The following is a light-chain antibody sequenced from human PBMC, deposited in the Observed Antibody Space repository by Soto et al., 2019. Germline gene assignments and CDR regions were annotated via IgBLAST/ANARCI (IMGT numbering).Light chain of an antibody. CDR3: QQYNNWPLT. V-gene: IGKV3-15*01. J-gene: IGKJ4*01. CDR2: GAS. CDR1: QSTNNY. Sequence: EIVMTQSPATLSVSPGERATLSCRASQSTNNYLAWYQQKPGQAPRLPIDGASTRATGIPARFSGSGSGTEFTLTISSLQSEDFAVYYCQQYNNWPLTFGGGTKVEIK.